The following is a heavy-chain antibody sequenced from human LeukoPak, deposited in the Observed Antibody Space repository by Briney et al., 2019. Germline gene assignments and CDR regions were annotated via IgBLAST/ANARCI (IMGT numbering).Heavy chain of an antibody. CDR2: IIPIVGTA. CDR1: GGTFSSYA. V-gene: IGHV1-69*13. CDR3: ARDPPSQTLPRYYYYMDV. Sequence: GGSVKVSCKASGGTFSSYAISWVRQAPGQGLEWMGGIIPIVGTANYAQKFQGRVTITADESTSTAHMELSSLRSEDKAVYYCARDPPSQTLPRYYYYMDVWGKGTTVTVSS. J-gene: IGHJ6*03.